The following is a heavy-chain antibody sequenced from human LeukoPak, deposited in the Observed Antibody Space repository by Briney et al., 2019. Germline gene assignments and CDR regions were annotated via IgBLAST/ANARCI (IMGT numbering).Heavy chain of an antibody. J-gene: IGHJ5*02. CDR1: GFTFNYAW. V-gene: IGHV3-21*01. D-gene: IGHD2-2*01. CDR2: ISSSSSYI. CDR3: ARDRDIVVVPAAYNWFDP. Sequence: PGGSLRLSCAASGFTFNYAWMSWVRQATRKGLEWVSSISSSSSYIYYADSVKGRFTIFRDNAKNSLYLQMNSLKAEDTAVYYCARDRDIVVVPAAYNWFDPWGQGTLVTVSS.